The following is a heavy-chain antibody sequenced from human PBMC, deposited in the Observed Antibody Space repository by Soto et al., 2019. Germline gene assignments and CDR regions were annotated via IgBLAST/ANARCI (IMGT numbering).Heavy chain of an antibody. CDR3: AFGGTVPWFDP. CDR2: INPNSGDT. V-gene: IGHV1-2*02. CDR1: RYTFTDYY. J-gene: IGHJ5*02. Sequence: QVQLVQSGAEVKKPGASVKVSCKASRYTFTDYYIHWVRQAPGQGLEWMGWINPNSGDTNYAQKFQGRVTMTRDTSISTAYMEVSRLRSDDTAVYYCAFGGTVPWFDPWGQGTLVTVSS. D-gene: IGHD3-16*01.